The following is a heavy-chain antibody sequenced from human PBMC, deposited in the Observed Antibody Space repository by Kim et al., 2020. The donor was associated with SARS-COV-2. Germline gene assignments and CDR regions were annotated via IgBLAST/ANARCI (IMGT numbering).Heavy chain of an antibody. D-gene: IGHD5-18*01. J-gene: IGHJ6*02. CDR1: GFTFSSYG. CDR2: IWYDGSNK. CDR3: AKDSGYSYAIYGMDV. V-gene: IGHV3-33*06. Sequence: GGSLRLSCAASGFTFSSYGMHWVRQAPGKGLEWVAVIWYDGSNKYYADSVKGRFTISRDNSKNTLYLQMNSLRAEDTAVYYCAKDSGYSYAIYGMDVWGQGTTVTVSS.